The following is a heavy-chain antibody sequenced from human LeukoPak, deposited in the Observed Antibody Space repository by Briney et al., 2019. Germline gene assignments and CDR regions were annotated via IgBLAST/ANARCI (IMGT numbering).Heavy chain of an antibody. J-gene: IGHJ5*02. D-gene: IGHD1-26*01. CDR3: ASVKWELGS. CDR1: GGSISSSSYY. V-gene: IGHV4-39*01. CDR2: IYYSGST. Sequence: SETLSLTCTVSGGSISSSSYYWGWIRQPPGKGLEWIGSIYYSGSTYYNPSLKSRVTISVDTSKNQFSLKLSSVTAADTAAYYCASVKWELGSWGQGTLVTVSS.